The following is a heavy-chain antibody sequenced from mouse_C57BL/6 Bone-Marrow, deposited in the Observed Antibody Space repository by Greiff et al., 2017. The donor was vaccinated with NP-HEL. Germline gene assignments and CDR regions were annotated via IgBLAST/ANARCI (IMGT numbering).Heavy chain of an antibody. CDR1: GYTFTSYW. D-gene: IGHD2-4*01. CDR2: IYPSDSET. J-gene: IGHJ3*01. Sequence: QVQLQQPGAELVRPGSSVKLSCKASGYTFTSYWMDWVKQRPGQGLEWIGNIYPSDSETHYNQKFKYKATLTVDKSASTADMQLRSLTSEDSAVYCCARRPLYYDYDGAYWGQGTLVTVSA. CDR3: ARRPLYYDYDGAY. V-gene: IGHV1-61*01.